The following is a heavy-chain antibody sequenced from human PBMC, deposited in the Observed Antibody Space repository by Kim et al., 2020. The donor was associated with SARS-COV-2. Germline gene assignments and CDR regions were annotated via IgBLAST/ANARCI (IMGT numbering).Heavy chain of an antibody. CDR3: ARDHGRAVAGFDY. J-gene: IGHJ4*02. V-gene: IGHV6-1*01. D-gene: IGHD6-19*01. Sequence: YAVSVKSRITINPDTSKNQFSLQLNSVTPEDTAVYYCARDHGRAVAGFDYWGQGTLVTVSS.